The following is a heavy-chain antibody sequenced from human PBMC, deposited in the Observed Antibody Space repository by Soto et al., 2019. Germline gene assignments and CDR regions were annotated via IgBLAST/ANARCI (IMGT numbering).Heavy chain of an antibody. CDR3: ARDGWRHSGGIDY. V-gene: IGHV1-69*01. CDR2: MIPIFGTA. J-gene: IGHJ4*02. CDR1: GDTFSSYS. D-gene: IGHD3-16*01. Sequence: QVQLVQSGAEVKKPGSSVKVSCKASGDTFSSYSINWVRQAPGAGLEWMGEMIPIFGTANYAQKFQGRVTITADESTSTAYMELSSLRSEDTAVYYCARDGWRHSGGIDYWGQGTLVTVSS.